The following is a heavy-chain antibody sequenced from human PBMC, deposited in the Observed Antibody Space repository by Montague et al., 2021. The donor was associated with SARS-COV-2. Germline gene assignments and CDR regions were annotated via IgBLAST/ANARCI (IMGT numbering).Heavy chain of an antibody. J-gene: IGHJ4*02. Sequence: SLRLSCAASGFTFSSYAMSWVRQAPGKGLGWVSAISGSGGSTYYADSVKGRFTISRDNSKNTLYLQMNSLRAEDTAVYYCAKGGERITMIVVVITLADFDYWGQGTLVTVSS. CDR3: AKGGERITMIVVVITLADFDY. V-gene: IGHV3-23*01. CDR2: ISGSGGST. CDR1: GFTFSSYA. D-gene: IGHD3-22*01.